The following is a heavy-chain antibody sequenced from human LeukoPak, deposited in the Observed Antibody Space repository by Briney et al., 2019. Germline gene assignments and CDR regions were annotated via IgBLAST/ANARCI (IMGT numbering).Heavy chain of an antibody. J-gene: IGHJ3*02. V-gene: IGHV1-46*01. D-gene: IGHD3-3*01. CDR1: GYTFTSYY. Sequence: ASMKVSCKASGYTFTSYYMHWVRQAPGQGLEWMGIINPSGGSTSYAQKFQGRVTMTRDTSTSTVYMELSSLRSEDTAVYYCARDRHYDFWSGYYRGDAFDIWGQGTMVTVSS. CDR3: ARDRHYDFWSGYYRGDAFDI. CDR2: INPSGGST.